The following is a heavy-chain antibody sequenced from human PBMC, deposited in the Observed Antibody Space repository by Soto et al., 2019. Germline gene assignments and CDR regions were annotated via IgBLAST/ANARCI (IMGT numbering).Heavy chain of an antibody. V-gene: IGHV3-30-3*01. J-gene: IGHJ6*02. CDR1: GFTFSSYA. D-gene: IGHD2-2*02. CDR3: ARDRCSSTSCYSWGYYYGMDV. Sequence: GGSLRLSCAASGFTFSSYAMHWVRQAPGKGLEWVAVISYDGSNKYYANSVKGRFTISRDNSKNTLNLQMNSLRAEDTAVYYCARDRCSSTSCYSWGYYYGMDVWGQGTTVTVSS. CDR2: ISYDGSNK.